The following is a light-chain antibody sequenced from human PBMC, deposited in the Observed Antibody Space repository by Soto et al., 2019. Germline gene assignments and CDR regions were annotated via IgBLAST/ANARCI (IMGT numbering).Light chain of an antibody. J-gene: IGLJ1*01. V-gene: IGLV2-14*01. CDR3: RAYTRRTALAV. CDR1: SSDVGGYNY. CDR2: EVS. Sequence: QSVLTQPASVSGSPGQSITISCTGTSSDVGGYNYVSWYQQHPGKAPKLMIYEVSNRPSGVSNRFSGSKSGNTASLTISGLPAEDAAEYYCRAYTRRTALAVFGNVTKVTVL.